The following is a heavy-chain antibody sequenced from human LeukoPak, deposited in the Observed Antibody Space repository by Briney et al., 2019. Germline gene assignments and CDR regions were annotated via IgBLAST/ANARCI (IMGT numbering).Heavy chain of an antibody. CDR3: ARHGARGSLTHFDY. V-gene: IGHV4-39*01. CDR1: GGSINISNYY. Sequence: SETLSLTCTVSGGSINISNYYWGWIRQPPGKGLEWIGSIYYSVSTYYNPSLKSRVTISVYTSKNQFSLKLSSVTAADTAVYYCARHGARGSLTHFDYWGQGTLVTVSS. CDR2: IYYSVST. D-gene: IGHD3-16*01. J-gene: IGHJ4*02.